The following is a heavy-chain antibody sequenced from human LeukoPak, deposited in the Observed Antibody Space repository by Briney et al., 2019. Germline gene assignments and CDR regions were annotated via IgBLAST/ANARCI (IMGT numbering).Heavy chain of an antibody. CDR1: GFAFSGYW. D-gene: IGHD6-19*01. Sequence: GGSLRLSCAASGFAFSGYWMHWVRQAPGKGLVWLSRINGDGYSISYADSVKDRFTISRDNAKKTLYLQMNSLRAEDTAMYYCARGEAVAGNDHWGQGALVTVSS. CDR3: ARGEAVAGNDH. J-gene: IGHJ4*02. V-gene: IGHV3-74*01. CDR2: INGDGYSI.